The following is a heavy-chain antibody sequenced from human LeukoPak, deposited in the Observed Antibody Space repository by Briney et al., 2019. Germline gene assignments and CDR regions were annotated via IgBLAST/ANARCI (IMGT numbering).Heavy chain of an antibody. V-gene: IGHV3-23*01. D-gene: IGHD5-24*01. Sequence: GGSLRLSCAASGFTFSSSAMSWDRQAPGKVLEWVSSISGSGSGGSTYYADSVKGRFTISRDNSKNTLYLQMNSLRAEDTAVYYCAKSGYNRFDYWGQGTLVTVSS. CDR1: GFTFSSSA. CDR2: ISGSGSGGST. J-gene: IGHJ4*02. CDR3: AKSGYNRFDY.